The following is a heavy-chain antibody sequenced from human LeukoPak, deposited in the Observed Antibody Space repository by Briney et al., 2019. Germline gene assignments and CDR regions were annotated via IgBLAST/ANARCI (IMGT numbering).Heavy chain of an antibody. CDR1: GFTFSSYS. CDR2: ISSSSSYI. CDR3: AKKWSGDYDSSGINDAFDL. J-gene: IGHJ3*01. Sequence: PGGSLRLSCAASGFTFSSYSMNWVRQAPGKGLERVSSISSSSSYIYYADSVKGRFTISRDNAKNSLYLQMNSLRPEDTAVYYCAKKWSGDYDSSGINDAFDLWGQGTMVTVSS. V-gene: IGHV3-21*01. D-gene: IGHD3-22*01.